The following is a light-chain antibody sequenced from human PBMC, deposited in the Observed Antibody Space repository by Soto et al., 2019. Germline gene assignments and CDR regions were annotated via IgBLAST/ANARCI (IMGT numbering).Light chain of an antibody. Sequence: EIVLTQSPGTLSLSRGERATLSCRASQSVSSSYLAWYQQKPGQAPRLLIYGASSRATGIPDRFSGSGSGTDFTLTISRLEPEGFAVYYCQQYGSSPWTFGQGTKVEIK. CDR3: QQYGSSPWT. CDR2: GAS. V-gene: IGKV3-20*01. CDR1: QSVSSSY. J-gene: IGKJ1*01.